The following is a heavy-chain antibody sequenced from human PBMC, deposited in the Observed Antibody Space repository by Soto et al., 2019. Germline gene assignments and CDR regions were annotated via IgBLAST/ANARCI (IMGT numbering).Heavy chain of an antibody. J-gene: IGHJ4*02. V-gene: IGHV1-69*02. CDR3: ATNYGSGSTHFDN. CDR2: IIPMLGMS. Sequence: QVQLVQSGAEVKTPGSSVKVSCTASGDTFNFYTLSWVRQAPGQGLEWMGRIIPMLGMSNYAQKFRGRVTMIADKSTRTVYMVLSGLRSEDTALYYCATNYGSGSTHFDNWGQGTLVTVSS. D-gene: IGHD3-10*01. CDR1: GDTFNFYT.